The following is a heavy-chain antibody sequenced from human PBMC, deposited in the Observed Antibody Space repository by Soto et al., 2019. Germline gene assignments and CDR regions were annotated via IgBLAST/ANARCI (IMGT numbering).Heavy chain of an antibody. CDR1: VGTFSSYA. Sequence: QVQLVQSGAEVKKPGSSVKVSCKASVGTFSSYAISWVRQAPGQGLEWMGGIIPIFGTANYAQKFQGRVTITADESTSTAYMELSSLRSEDTAVYYCAAPYGSGSYYSGFDYWGKGTLVTVSS. V-gene: IGHV1-69*12. CDR3: AAPYGSGSYYSGFDY. J-gene: IGHJ4*02. D-gene: IGHD3-10*01. CDR2: IIPIFGTA.